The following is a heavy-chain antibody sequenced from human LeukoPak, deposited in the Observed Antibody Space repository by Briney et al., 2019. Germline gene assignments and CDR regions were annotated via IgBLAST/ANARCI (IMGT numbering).Heavy chain of an antibody. CDR2: IYTTGST. J-gene: IGHJ4*02. D-gene: IGHD5-18*01. V-gene: IGHV4-61*02. CDR1: GGSISSGSYY. Sequence: SQTLSLTCTVSGGSISSGSYYWSWIRQPAGKGLEWIGRIYTTGSTNYNPSLKSRVTISVDTSKNQFSLNLNSVTAADTAVYYCARVGGSSYGQFDYWGQGTLVTVSS. CDR3: ARVGGSSYGQFDY.